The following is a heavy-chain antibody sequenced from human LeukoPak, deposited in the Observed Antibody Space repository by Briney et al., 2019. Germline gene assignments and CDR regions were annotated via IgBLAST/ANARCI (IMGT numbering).Heavy chain of an antibody. CDR3: ARWALKSAFDL. Sequence: SETLSLTCTVSGGSISSYYWSWIRQPPGKGLEWIGYMYHTGSGNYNPSLKSRVTISIDTSKNQFSLDVNSVTVADSAAYYCARWALKSAFDLWGQGTTVTVAS. V-gene: IGHV4-59*01. D-gene: IGHD3-16*01. CDR1: GGSISSYY. J-gene: IGHJ3*01. CDR2: MYHTGSG.